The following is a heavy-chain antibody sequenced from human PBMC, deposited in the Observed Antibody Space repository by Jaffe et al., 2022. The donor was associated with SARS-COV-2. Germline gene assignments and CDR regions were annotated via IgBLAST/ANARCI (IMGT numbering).Heavy chain of an antibody. CDR2: ISSSSSTI. Sequence: EVQLVESGGGLVQPGGSLRLSCAASGFTFSSYSMNWVRQAPGKGLEWVSYISSSSSTIYYADSVKGRFTISRDNAKNSLYLQMNSLRAEDTAVYYCARAITMVRGEEFGWFDPWGQGTLVTVSS. D-gene: IGHD3-10*01. J-gene: IGHJ5*02. CDR1: GFTFSSYS. CDR3: ARAITMVRGEEFGWFDP. V-gene: IGHV3-48*01.